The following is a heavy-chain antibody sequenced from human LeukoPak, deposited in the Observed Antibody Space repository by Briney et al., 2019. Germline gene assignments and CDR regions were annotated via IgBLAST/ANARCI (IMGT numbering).Heavy chain of an antibody. J-gene: IGHJ6*02. Sequence: GESLKISCKGSGYSFTSYWIDWVRQMPGEGLEWMGIVYPGDSDTRYSPSFQGQVTISADKSITIAYLQWSSLKASDTAIYYCARRPRFSSGRYLEYGMDVWGQGTTVTVSS. V-gene: IGHV5-51*01. D-gene: IGHD6-19*01. CDR3: ARRPRFSSGRYLEYGMDV. CDR1: GYSFTSYW. CDR2: VYPGDSDT.